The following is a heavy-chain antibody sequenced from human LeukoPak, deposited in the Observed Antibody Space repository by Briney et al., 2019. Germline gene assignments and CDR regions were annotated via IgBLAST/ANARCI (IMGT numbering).Heavy chain of an antibody. V-gene: IGHV4-4*02. J-gene: IGHJ4*02. CDR3: ARGRTTVTRYFDY. CDR1: GGSISSSNW. Sequence: SETLSLTCAVSGGSISSSNWWSWVRQPPGKGLEWIGEIYHSGSTNYNPSLKSRVTISVDTSKNQFSLKLSSVTAADTAVYYCARGRTTVTRYFDYWGQGTLVTVSS. D-gene: IGHD4-17*01. CDR2: IYHSGST.